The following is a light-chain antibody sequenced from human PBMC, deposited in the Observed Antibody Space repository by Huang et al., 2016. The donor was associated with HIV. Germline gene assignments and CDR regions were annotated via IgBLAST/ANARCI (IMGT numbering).Light chain of an antibody. J-gene: IGKJ1*01. V-gene: IGKV4-1*01. CDR2: WAS. CDR3: QQYYSIPG. Sequence: DIVLTQTPDTLAVSLGERATINCKSRQNVLFTSTHKNYLAGYQQKPGQPPKALIYWASDRESGGPDRFTGSGSGTYFTLTISSLQAEDVAVYYCQQYYSIPGFGQGTRVEI. CDR1: QNVLFTSTHKNY.